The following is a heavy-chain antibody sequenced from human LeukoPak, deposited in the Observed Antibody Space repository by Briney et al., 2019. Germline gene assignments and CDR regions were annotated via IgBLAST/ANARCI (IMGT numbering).Heavy chain of an antibody. D-gene: IGHD3-3*01. Sequence: PGRSLRLSCAASGFTFSSYAMHWVRQAPGKGLEWVAVISYDGSNKYYADSVKGRFTISRDNSKNTLYLQMNSLRAEDTAVYYCARDAGSGYYTEHFDYWGQGTLVTVSS. CDR3: ARDAGSGYYTEHFDY. CDR2: ISYDGSNK. J-gene: IGHJ4*02. V-gene: IGHV3-30-3*01. CDR1: GFTFSSYA.